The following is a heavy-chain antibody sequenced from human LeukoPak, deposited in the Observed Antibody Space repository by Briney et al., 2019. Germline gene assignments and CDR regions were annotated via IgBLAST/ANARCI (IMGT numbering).Heavy chain of an antibody. D-gene: IGHD3-22*01. V-gene: IGHV3-53*01. CDR1: GFTISDNF. CDR3: AKDESTRVVITPSFDY. Sequence: GGSLRLSCAASGFTISDNFMSWVRQAPGKGLEWVSVIYSGGSTYYANSVKGRFTISRDNSKNTLDLQMNSLRGEDTAVYYCAKDESTRVVITPSFDYWGQGTLVTVSS. CDR2: IYSGGST. J-gene: IGHJ4*02.